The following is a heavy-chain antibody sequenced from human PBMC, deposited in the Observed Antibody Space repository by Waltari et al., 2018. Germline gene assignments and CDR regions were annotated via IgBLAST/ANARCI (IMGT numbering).Heavy chain of an antibody. V-gene: IGHV3-66*02. J-gene: IGHJ5*02. D-gene: IGHD5-18*01. CDR3: ARANVDTAMVKGGWFDP. CDR2: IYSGGST. Sequence: EVQLVESGGGLVQPGGSLRLSCAASGFTVSSNYMSWVSKAPGKVLEWVSVIYSGGSTYYAVSVKGRFTISRDNSKNTLYLQMNSLRAEDTAVYYCARANVDTAMVKGGWFDPWGQGTLVTVSS. CDR1: GFTVSSNY.